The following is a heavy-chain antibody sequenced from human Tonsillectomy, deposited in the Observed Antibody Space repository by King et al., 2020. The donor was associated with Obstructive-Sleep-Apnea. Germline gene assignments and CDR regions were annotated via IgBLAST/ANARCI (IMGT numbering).Heavy chain of an antibody. V-gene: IGHV4-39*01. J-gene: IGHJ4*02. D-gene: IGHD2-15*01. CDR1: GGSISSSSYY. CDR2: IYYSGST. CDR3: ARHSPPGGYCSGGSCYGYFDY. Sequence: QLQESGPGLVKPSETLSLTCTVSGGSISSSSYYWGWIRQPPGKGLEWIGSIYYSGSTYYNPSLKSRVTISVDTSKNQFSLKLSSGTAADTAVYYCARHSPPGGYCSGGSCYGYFDYWGQGTLVTVSS.